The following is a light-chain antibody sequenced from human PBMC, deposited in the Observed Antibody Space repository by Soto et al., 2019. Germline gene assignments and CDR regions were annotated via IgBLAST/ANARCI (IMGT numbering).Light chain of an antibody. CDR2: DAS. CDR3: QQSYT. Sequence: EIVLTQSPATLSLSPGERATLSCRASQSVSSYLAWYQQKPGQAPRLLIYDASNRATGIPARFSGSGSGTDFTLTISSLEPENFAVYYCQQSYTVGQATKLEIK. CDR1: QSVSSY. V-gene: IGKV3-11*01. J-gene: IGKJ2*01.